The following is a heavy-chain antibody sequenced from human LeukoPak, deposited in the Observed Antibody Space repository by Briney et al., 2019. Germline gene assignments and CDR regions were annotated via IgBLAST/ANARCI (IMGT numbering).Heavy chain of an antibody. CDR1: GYTFSDYY. V-gene: IGHV1-2*02. D-gene: IGHD3-10*01. Sequence: ASVRVSCKASGYTFSDYYLHWVRQAPGQALEWMGWIDPNSGGTNYAQKFQGRVTMTRDTSINTAYMELTSLRSDDTAVYYCARDRIAISQWFGDLLKYYGMDVWGLGTTVAVSS. CDR2: IDPNSGGT. CDR3: ARDRIAISQWFGDLLKYYGMDV. J-gene: IGHJ6*02.